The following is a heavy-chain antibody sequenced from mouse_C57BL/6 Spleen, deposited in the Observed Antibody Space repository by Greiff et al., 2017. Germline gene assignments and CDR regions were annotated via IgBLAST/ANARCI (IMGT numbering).Heavy chain of an antibody. CDR3: ARSDWDGGFAY. CDR2: LYPGSGNT. Sequence: QVQLKESGPELVKPGASVKISCKASGYSFTSYYIHWVKQRPGQGLEWIGWLYPGSGNTKYNEKFKGKATLTADTSSSTAYMQLSSLTSEDSAVYYCARSDWDGGFAYWGQGTLVTVSA. J-gene: IGHJ3*01. CDR1: GYSFTSYY. V-gene: IGHV1-66*01. D-gene: IGHD4-1*01.